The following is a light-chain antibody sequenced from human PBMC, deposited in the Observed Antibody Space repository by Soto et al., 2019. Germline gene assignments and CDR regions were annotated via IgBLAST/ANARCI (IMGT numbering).Light chain of an antibody. CDR2: STS. V-gene: IGKV1-39*01. CDR3: QQTHFIPRT. Sequence: DIRLTQSPSPLSASIGDTVSITCRSSQNIQYFLNWYQQKPGKAPKLLIYSTSAVQSGVPSRFSGSGFGTEFTLIISRLQPEDLATYYCQQTHFIPRTFGQGTTVEI. J-gene: IGKJ1*01. CDR1: QNIQYF.